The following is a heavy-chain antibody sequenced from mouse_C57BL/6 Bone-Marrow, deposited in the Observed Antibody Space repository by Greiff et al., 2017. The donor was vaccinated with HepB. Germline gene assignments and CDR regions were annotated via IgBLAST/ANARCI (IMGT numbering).Heavy chain of an antibody. CDR2: INPNNGGT. V-gene: IGHV1-18*01. J-gene: IGHJ4*01. CDR1: GYTFTDYN. CDR3: ARDYYGSSFYYAMDY. Sequence: EVQLQQSGPELVKPGASVKIPCKASGYTFTDYNMDGVKQSHGKSLEWIGDINPNNGGTIYNQKFKGKATLTVDKSSSTAYMELRSLTSEDTAFYYCARDYYGSSFYYAMDYWGQGTSVTVSS. D-gene: IGHD1-1*01.